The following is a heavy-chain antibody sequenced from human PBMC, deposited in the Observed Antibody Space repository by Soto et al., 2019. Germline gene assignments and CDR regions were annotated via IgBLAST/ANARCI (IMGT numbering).Heavy chain of an antibody. J-gene: IGHJ6*02. CDR1: GGSISSSSYY. Sequence: SETLSLTCTVSGGSISSSSYYWGWIRQPPGKGLEWIGSIYYSGSTYYNPSLKSRVTISVDTSKNQFSLKLSSVTAADTAVYYCARLVDFWSGYRIYYYYGMDVWGQGTTVTVSS. CDR3: ARLVDFWSGYRIYYYYGMDV. CDR2: IYYSGST. D-gene: IGHD3-3*01. V-gene: IGHV4-39*01.